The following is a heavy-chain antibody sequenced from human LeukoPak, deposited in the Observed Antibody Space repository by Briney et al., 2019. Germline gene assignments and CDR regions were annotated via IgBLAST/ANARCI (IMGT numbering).Heavy chain of an antibody. Sequence: SETLSLTCTVSGCSISSGSYYWSWLRQPAGKGLEWIGRIFTSGSTNYNPSLKSRVTISMDTSKNQFSLNLSSVTAADTAVYYCASALFPWAEYLQQWGQGTLVTVSS. CDR3: ASALFPWAEYLQQ. V-gene: IGHV4-61*02. CDR2: IFTSGST. CDR1: GCSISSGSYY. J-gene: IGHJ1*01. D-gene: IGHD2-21*01.